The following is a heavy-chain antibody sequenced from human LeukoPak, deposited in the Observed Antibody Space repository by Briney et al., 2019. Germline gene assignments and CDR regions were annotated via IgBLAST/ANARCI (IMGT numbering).Heavy chain of an antibody. CDR3: AKGSLGYCTDGVCSLYYFDY. D-gene: IGHD2-8*01. CDR1: GFSFTSYA. Sequence: PGGSRRLSCAASGFSFTSYAMGWVRQAPGKGLEWVSGISGSGYTTYYADSVKGRFTISRDNSKNTLYLRMNSLRAEDAAVYYCAKGSLGYCTDGVCSLYYFDYWGQGTLVTVSS. J-gene: IGHJ4*02. CDR2: ISGSGYTT. V-gene: IGHV3-23*01.